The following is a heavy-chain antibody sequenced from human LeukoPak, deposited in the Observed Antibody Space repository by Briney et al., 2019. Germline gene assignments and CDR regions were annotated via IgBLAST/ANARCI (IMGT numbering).Heavy chain of an antibody. V-gene: IGHV1-2*02. J-gene: IGHJ5*02. CDR3: ARGSIVVVPAASVFDP. CDR2: INPNSGDT. CDR1: GFTFSSYG. Sequence: GGSLRLSCAASGFTFSSYGMHWVRQAPRQGLEWMGWINPNSGDTNFAQKFQGRVTMTRDTSISTAYMELSRLRSDDTAVYYCARGSIVVVPAASVFDPWGQGTLVTVSS. D-gene: IGHD2-2*01.